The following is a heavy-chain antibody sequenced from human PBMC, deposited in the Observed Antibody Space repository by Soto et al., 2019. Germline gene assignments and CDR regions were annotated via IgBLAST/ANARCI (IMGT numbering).Heavy chain of an antibody. D-gene: IGHD3-10*01. J-gene: IGHJ4*02. CDR2: ISDSGGRT. Sequence: GGSLRLSCAASVFTFSTYAMSWVRQAPGKGLEWVSTISDSGGRTYYAASVKGRFTVSRDNSKNTLYLLMNSLSAEDTALYYCAKFHGSGTYYNFPDYWGQGTLVT. V-gene: IGHV3-23*01. CDR1: VFTFSTYA. CDR3: AKFHGSGTYYNFPDY.